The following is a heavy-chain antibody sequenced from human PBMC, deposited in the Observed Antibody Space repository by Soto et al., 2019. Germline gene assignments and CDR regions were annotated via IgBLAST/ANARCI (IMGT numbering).Heavy chain of an antibody. CDR3: ARDSQFFGVAKGWFDP. Sequence: SVKVSCKASGGTFSSYAISWVRQAPGQGLEWMGGIIPIFGTANYAQKFQGRVTITADESTSTAYMELSSLRSEDTAVYYCARDSQFFGVAKGWFDPWGQGTLVTVSS. J-gene: IGHJ5*02. D-gene: IGHD3-3*01. CDR2: IIPIFGTA. V-gene: IGHV1-69*13. CDR1: GGTFSSYA.